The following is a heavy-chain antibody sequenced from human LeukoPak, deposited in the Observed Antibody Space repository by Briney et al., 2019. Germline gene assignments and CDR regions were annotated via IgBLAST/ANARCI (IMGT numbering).Heavy chain of an antibody. CDR1: GGTFSSYA. CDR2: IIPIFGTA. D-gene: IGHD2-2*01. J-gene: IGHJ5*02. V-gene: IGHV1-69*01. CDR3: ARDHCSSTSCYYLTDPPFDP. Sequence: ASVKVSCKASGGTFSSYAISWVRQAPGQGLEWMGGIIPIFGTANYAQKFQGRVTITADESTSTAYMELSSLRSEDTAVSYCARDHCSSTSCYYLTDPPFDPWGQGTLVTVSS.